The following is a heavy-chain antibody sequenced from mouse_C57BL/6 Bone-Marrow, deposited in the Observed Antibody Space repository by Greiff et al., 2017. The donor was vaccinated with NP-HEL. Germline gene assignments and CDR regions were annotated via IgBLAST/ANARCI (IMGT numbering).Heavy chain of an antibody. CDR2: ISNGGGST. D-gene: IGHD1-1*01. V-gene: IGHV5-12*01. CDR1: GFTFSDYY. CDR3: ARGVTTEDAMDY. Sequence: EVMLVESGGGLVQPGGSLKLSCAASGFTFSDYYMYWVRQTPEKRLEWVAYISNGGGSTYYPDTVKGRFTISRDNAKNTLYLQMSRLKSEDTAMYYCARGVTTEDAMDYWGQGTSVTVSS. J-gene: IGHJ4*01.